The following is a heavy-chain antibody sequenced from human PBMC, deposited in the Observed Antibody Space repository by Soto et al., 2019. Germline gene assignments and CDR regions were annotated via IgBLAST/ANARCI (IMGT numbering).Heavy chain of an antibody. CDR2: INHSGST. J-gene: IGHJ4*02. CDR3: ARGFWIDY. Sequence: QVQLQQWGAGLLKPSETLSLTCAVYGGSFSGYSWSWIRQPPGKGLEWIGEINHSGSTNYNPSLKSRVTISVDTSKNQFSLKLSSVTAADTAVYYCARGFWIDYWGQGTLVTVSS. V-gene: IGHV4-34*01. D-gene: IGHD1-1*01. CDR1: GGSFSGYS.